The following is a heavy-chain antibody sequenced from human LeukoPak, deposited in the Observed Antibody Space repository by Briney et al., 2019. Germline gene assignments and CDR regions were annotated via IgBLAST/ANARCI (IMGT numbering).Heavy chain of an antibody. CDR2: ISSNGNKI. CDR3: ARGPSSRSGKQDS. J-gene: IGHJ4*02. V-gene: IGHV3-30*01. CDR1: EFTFSNFA. Sequence: PGKSLRLSCTASEFTFSNFALHWVSQAPGKGLEWVAVISSNGNKIYYADSVRGRFTIFRDTSNKTVSLHMNDMRVEDTALYYCARGPSSRSGKQDSWGRGTLVTVSS. D-gene: IGHD6-6*01.